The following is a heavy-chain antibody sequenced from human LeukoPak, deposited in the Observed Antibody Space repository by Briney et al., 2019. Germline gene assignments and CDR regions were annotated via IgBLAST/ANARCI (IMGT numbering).Heavy chain of an antibody. V-gene: IGHV3-33*08. D-gene: IGHD3-22*01. Sequence: GGSLRLSCAASGFTFSSYAMSWVRQAPGKGLEWVAVIWYDGSNKYYADSVKGRFTISRDNSKNTLYLQMNSLRAEDTAVYYCAREKYHYDSSPDYWGQGTLVTVSS. CDR1: GFTFSSYA. CDR3: AREKYHYDSSPDY. J-gene: IGHJ4*02. CDR2: IWYDGSNK.